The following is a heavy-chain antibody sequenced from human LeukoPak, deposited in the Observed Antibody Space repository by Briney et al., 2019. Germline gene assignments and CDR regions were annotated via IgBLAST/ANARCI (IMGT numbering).Heavy chain of an antibody. D-gene: IGHD5-18*01. CDR3: ARVVFSYDDYCDH. V-gene: IGHV4-59*01. Sequence: SETLSLTCTVSGASLSRYSWSWIRQPPGKGLEWIGYVHYSGSTYHNPSLKSRVTISVDTSKNQVSLKLSSVTAADTAVYYCARVVFSYDDYCDHWGQGTLVTVSS. J-gene: IGHJ4*02. CDR1: GASLSRYS. CDR2: VHYSGST.